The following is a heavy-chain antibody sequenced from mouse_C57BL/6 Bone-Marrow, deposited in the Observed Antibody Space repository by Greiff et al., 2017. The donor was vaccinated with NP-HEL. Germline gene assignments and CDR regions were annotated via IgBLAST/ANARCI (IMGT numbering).Heavy chain of an antibody. CDR3: ARYYGSSYVGYFDY. V-gene: IGHV1-54*01. CDR1: GYAFTNYL. CDR2: INPGSGGT. Sequence: QVHVKQSGAELVRPGTSVKVSCKASGYAFTNYLIEWVKQRPGQGLEWIGVINPGSGGTNYNEKFKGKATLTADKSSSTAYMQLSSRTSEDAAVYFCARYYGSSYVGYFDYWGKGTTLTVSS. D-gene: IGHD1-1*01. J-gene: IGHJ2*01.